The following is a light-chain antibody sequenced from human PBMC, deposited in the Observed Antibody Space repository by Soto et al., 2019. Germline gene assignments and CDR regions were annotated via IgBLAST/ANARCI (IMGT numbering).Light chain of an antibody. CDR1: GNDVGGYNY. J-gene: IGLJ1*01. V-gene: IGLV2-8*01. CDR2: EVN. Sequence: QSALTQPPSASGSPGQSVTISCTGTGNDVGGYNYVSWYQQHPDKAPKLIIYEVNKRPSGVPDRFSGSKSGNTASLTVSGLQAEDESDYYGCSYAGSNNYVVGSGTKLTVL. CDR3: CSYAGSNNYV.